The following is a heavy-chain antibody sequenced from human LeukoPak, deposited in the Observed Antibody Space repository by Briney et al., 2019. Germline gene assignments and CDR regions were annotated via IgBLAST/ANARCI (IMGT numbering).Heavy chain of an antibody. V-gene: IGHV3-30*02. Sequence: PGGSLRLSCTASGFTFSRNGMHWVRQAPGKGLVWVAFIKRDESEKWYLNSVRGRFTISRDNSKNTLYLHMNSLSAEDTAVYYCVKDVLFAVGDAFDIWGQGTMVTVSS. D-gene: IGHD3-10*02. CDR3: VKDVLFAVGDAFDI. J-gene: IGHJ3*02. CDR1: GFTFSRNG. CDR2: IKRDESEK.